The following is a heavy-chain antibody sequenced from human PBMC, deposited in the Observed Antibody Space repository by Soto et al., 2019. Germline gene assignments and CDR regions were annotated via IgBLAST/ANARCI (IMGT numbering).Heavy chain of an antibody. CDR2: ISAHNGNT. V-gene: IGHV1-18*01. D-gene: IGHD1-1*01. J-gene: IGHJ4*02. Sequence: QVHLVQSGAEVKKPGASVKVSCKASGYTFTSYGITWVRQAPGQGLEWRGWISAHNGNTDYAQKLQGRVIVTRDTSTGAASMELRSLRSDDTAVYYCARGRYGDSWGQGALVTVSS. CDR1: GYTFTSYG. CDR3: ARGRYGDS.